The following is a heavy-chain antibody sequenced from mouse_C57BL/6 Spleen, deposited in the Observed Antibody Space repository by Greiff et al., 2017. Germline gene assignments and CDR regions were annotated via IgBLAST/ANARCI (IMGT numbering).Heavy chain of an antibody. CDR3: ARGGNYYGSSYGYFDV. J-gene: IGHJ1*03. CDR1: GFTFSSYG. Sequence: EVHLVESGGDLVKPGGSLKLSCAASGFTFSSYGMSWVRQTPDKRLEWVATISSGGSYTYYPDSVKGRFTISRDNAKNTLYLQMSSLKSEDTAMYYCARGGNYYGSSYGYFDVWGTGTTVTVSS. D-gene: IGHD1-1*01. CDR2: ISSGGSYT. V-gene: IGHV5-6*01.